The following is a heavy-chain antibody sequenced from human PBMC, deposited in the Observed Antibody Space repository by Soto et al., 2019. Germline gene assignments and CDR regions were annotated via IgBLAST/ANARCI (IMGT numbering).Heavy chain of an antibody. CDR2: INAGNGNT. CDR1: GYIFTTYG. D-gene: IGHD2-2*01. J-gene: IGHJ6*02. V-gene: IGHV1-3*01. CDR3: ARDSIVVVPAAIPYYYYYGMDV. Sequence: GASVKVSCKASGYIFTTYGISWVRQAPGQGLEWMGWINAGNGNTKYSQKFQGRVTITRDTSASTAYMELSSLRSEDTAVYYCARDSIVVVPAAIPYYYYYGMDVWGQGTTVTVSS.